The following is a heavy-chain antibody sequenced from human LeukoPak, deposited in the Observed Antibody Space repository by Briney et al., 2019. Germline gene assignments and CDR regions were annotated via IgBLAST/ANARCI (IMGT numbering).Heavy chain of an antibody. J-gene: IGHJ5*02. Sequence: ASVKVSCKVSGYTLTELSMHWVRQAPGKGLEWMGGFDPEDGETIYAQKFQGRVTMTEDTSTDAAYMELSSLRSEDTAVYYCATSTPREGGSSGGWFDPWGQGTLVTVSS. CDR3: ATSTPREGGSSGGWFDP. CDR2: FDPEDGET. CDR1: GYTLTELS. D-gene: IGHD1-26*01. V-gene: IGHV1-24*01.